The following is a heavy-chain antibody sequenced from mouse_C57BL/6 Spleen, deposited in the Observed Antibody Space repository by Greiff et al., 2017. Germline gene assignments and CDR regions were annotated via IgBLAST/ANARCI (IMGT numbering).Heavy chain of an antibody. V-gene: IGHV1-19*01. D-gene: IGHD1-1*01. CDR1: GYTFTDYY. CDR3: ARSGTVVATDY. Sequence: VQLKQSGPVLVKPGASVKMSCKASGYTFTDYYMNWVKQSHGKSLEWIGVINPYNGGTSYNQKFKGKATLTVDKSSSTAYMELNSLTSEDSAVYYCARSGTVVATDYWGQGTTLTVSS. J-gene: IGHJ2*01. CDR2: INPYNGGT.